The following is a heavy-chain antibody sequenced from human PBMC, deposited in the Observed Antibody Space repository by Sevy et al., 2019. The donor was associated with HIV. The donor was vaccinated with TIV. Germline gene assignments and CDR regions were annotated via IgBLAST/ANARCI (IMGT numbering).Heavy chain of an antibody. CDR3: ARGTFPDH. CDR2: IIPNSGNT. Sequence: ASVKVSCKTSGYSFSSYDIIWVRQATGQGLEWMGWIIPNSGNTAYAQRFQGRVTVTRNASISTAYMELSSLRSDDTAVYYCARGTFPDHWGQGTLVTVSS. V-gene: IGHV1-8*01. CDR1: GYSFSSYD. J-gene: IGHJ4*02.